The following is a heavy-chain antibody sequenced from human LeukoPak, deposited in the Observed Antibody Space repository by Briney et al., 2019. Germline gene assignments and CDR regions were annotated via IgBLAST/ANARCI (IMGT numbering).Heavy chain of an antibody. D-gene: IGHD3-22*01. CDR2: IIPIFGTA. V-gene: IGHV1-69*05. CDR3: ARAYYYDSSGYYLKSAFDI. J-gene: IGHJ3*02. CDR1: GGTFSSYA. Sequence: ASVKVSCKASGGTFSSYAISWVRQAPGQGLEWMGRIIPIFGTANYAQKFQGRVTITTDESTSTAYMELSSLRSEDTAVYYCARAYYYDSSGYYLKSAFDIWGQGTMVTVSS.